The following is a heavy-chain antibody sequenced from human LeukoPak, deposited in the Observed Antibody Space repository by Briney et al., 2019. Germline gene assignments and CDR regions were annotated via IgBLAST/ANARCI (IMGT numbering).Heavy chain of an antibody. Sequence: GGSLRLSCAASGFTFSSYWMHWVRQVPGKGLVWVSRINTDGSTTTYADSVKGRFTISRDNSKNTLYLQTNSLRAEDTAVYYCAKDLAAAPYYFDYWGQGTLVTVSS. CDR3: AKDLAAAPYYFDY. V-gene: IGHV3-74*01. CDR1: GFTFSSYW. CDR2: INTDGSTT. J-gene: IGHJ4*02. D-gene: IGHD6-13*01.